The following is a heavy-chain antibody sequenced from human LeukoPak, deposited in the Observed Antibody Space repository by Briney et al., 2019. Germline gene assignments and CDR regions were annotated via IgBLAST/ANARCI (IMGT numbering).Heavy chain of an antibody. CDR3: ARNSGYDVNYFDY. CDR2: IYYSGST. J-gene: IGHJ4*02. CDR1: GGSISSSSYY. V-gene: IGHV4-39*07. Sequence: SETLSLTCTVSGGSISSSSYYWGWIRQPPGKGLEWIGSIYYSGSTYYNPSLKSRVTISVDRSKNQFSLKLSSVTAADTAVYYCARNSGYDVNYFDYWGQGTLVTVSS. D-gene: IGHD5-12*01.